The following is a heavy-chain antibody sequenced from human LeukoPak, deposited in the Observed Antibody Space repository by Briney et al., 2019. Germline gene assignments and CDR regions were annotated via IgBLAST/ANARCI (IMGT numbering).Heavy chain of an antibody. J-gene: IGHJ4*02. Sequence: GGSLRLSCAASGFTFSSYSMNWVRQAPGKGLEWGSSISSSSSYIYYADSVKGRFTTSRDNAKNSLYLQMNSLRAEDTAVYYCAREHDYDILTGYYPLDYWGQGTLVTVSS. CDR3: AREHDYDILTGYYPLDY. V-gene: IGHV3-21*01. D-gene: IGHD3-9*01. CDR2: ISSSSSYI. CDR1: GFTFSSYS.